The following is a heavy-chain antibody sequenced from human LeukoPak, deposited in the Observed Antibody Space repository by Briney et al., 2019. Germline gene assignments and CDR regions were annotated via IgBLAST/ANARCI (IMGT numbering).Heavy chain of an antibody. J-gene: IGHJ4*02. Sequence: GGSLRLSCAASGFTFSGYWMSRVRQAPGKGLEWVANIKQDGSEKYYVDSVKGRFTISRDNAKNSLYLQMNSLRAEDTAVYYCARELHSGSLSFFDYWGQGTLVTVSS. V-gene: IGHV3-7*03. CDR3: ARELHSGSLSFFDY. D-gene: IGHD1-26*01. CDR2: IKQDGSEK. CDR1: GFTFSGYW.